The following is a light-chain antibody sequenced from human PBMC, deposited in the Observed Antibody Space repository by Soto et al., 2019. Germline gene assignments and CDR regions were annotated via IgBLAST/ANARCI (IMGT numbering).Light chain of an antibody. CDR1: QSISSS. J-gene: IGKJ1*01. CDR3: QQYHRYSWT. V-gene: IGKV1-5*01. Sequence: DIQMTQSPSTLSASVGDRVSIACRASQSISSSLAWYQQKPGKAPKLLIYDASSLESGVPSRFSGSGSGTEFTLSINSLQPQDFATYYCQQYHRYSWTFCQGTKVEIK. CDR2: DAS.